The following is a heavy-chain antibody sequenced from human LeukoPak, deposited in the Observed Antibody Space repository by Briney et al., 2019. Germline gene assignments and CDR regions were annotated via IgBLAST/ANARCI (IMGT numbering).Heavy chain of an antibody. Sequence: PGGSLRLSCAASGFTFSGYAMHWVRQAPGKGLEWVAVISYDAIDKYYADSVKGRFTISRDNSQDTLHMQISSLRDDDTAVYYCAEDLRYYYDSPADHWGQGTLVTVSS. CDR2: ISYDAIDK. J-gene: IGHJ4*02. D-gene: IGHD3-22*01. CDR3: AEDLRYYYDSPADH. CDR1: GFTFSGYA. V-gene: IGHV3-30*07.